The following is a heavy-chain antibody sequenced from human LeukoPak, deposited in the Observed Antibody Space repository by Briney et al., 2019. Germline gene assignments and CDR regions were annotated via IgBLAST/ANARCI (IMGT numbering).Heavy chain of an antibody. CDR1: GGSISSYY. CDR3: ARGVYGVDFDY. V-gene: IGHV4-59*01. Sequence: SETLSLTCTVSGGSISSYYWSWIRQPPGKGLEWIGYIYYSGSTNYNPSLKSRVTMSVDTSKNQFSLKLSSVTAADTAVYYCARGVYGVDFDYWGQGTLVTVSS. CDR2: IYYSGST. J-gene: IGHJ4*02. D-gene: IGHD4-17*01.